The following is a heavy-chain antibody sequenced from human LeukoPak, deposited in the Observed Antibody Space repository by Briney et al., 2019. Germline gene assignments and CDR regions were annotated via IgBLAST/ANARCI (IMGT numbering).Heavy chain of an antibody. V-gene: IGHV3-7*01. D-gene: IGHD4-17*01. CDR2: IKQDGSEK. CDR1: GFTFSSYW. Sequence: PGGSLRLSCAASGFTFSSYWMSWVRQAPGKGLEWVANIKQDGSEKYYVDSVKGRFTISRDNAKNSLYLQMNSLRAEDTAVYYCARDQGGFWWTTVTTPYYFDYWGQGTLVTVSS. CDR3: ARDQGGFWWTTVTTPYYFDY. J-gene: IGHJ4*02.